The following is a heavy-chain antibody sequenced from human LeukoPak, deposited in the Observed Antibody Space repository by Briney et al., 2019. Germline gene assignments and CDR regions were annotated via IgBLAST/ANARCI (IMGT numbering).Heavy chain of an antibody. D-gene: IGHD3-22*01. J-gene: IGHJ4*02. CDR2: ISTYNGNR. Sequence: ASVKVSCKASGYTFSAYGFSWVRQAPGQGLEWMGWISTYNGNRNYAQKFQGRVTMTTYTSTSTAYMELRSLRSDDTAMYSCVRSDNSGYYPRTLDYWGQGTLVTVSS. V-gene: IGHV1-18*01. CDR3: VRSDNSGYYPRTLDY. CDR1: GYTFSAYG.